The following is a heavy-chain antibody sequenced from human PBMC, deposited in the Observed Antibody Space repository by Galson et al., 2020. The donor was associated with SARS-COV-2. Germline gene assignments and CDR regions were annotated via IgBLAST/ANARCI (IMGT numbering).Heavy chain of an antibody. V-gene: IGHV3-30*01. Sequence: GESLKISCAASGFTFSNSAMYWVRQAPGKGLEWVALISYDGSSNYYADSVKGRFTISRDNSKNTLYLQMNSLRVEDTAVYYCARDYAARPGYHYQYMDVWGKGTTVTVSS. CDR1: GFTFSNSA. D-gene: IGHD6-6*01. CDR3: ARDYAARPGYHYQYMDV. J-gene: IGHJ6*03. CDR2: ISYDGSSN.